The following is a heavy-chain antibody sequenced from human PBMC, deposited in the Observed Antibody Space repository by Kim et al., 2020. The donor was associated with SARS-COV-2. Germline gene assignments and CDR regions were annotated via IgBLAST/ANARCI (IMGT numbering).Heavy chain of an antibody. Sequence: GDKTYYADFVRGRFPVSRDNSGKMLYLQMNSLRAEDTALYYCAKNSGWYAWGQGTLVTVSS. CDR3: AKNSGWYA. CDR2: GDKT. D-gene: IGHD6-19*01. V-gene: IGHV3-23*01. J-gene: IGHJ5*02.